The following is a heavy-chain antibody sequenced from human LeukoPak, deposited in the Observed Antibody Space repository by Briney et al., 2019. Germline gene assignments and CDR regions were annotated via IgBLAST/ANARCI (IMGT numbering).Heavy chain of an antibody. Sequence: GGSLRLSCAASGFTFSDYYMSWIRQAPGKGLEWVSYISSSGSTIYYADSVKGRFTISRDNAKNSLYLQMNSLRAEDTAVYYCARGDIVIVPAAFDCWGQGTLVTVSS. D-gene: IGHD2-2*01. J-gene: IGHJ4*02. V-gene: IGHV3-11*01. CDR2: ISSSGSTI. CDR3: ARGDIVIVPAAFDC. CDR1: GFTFSDYY.